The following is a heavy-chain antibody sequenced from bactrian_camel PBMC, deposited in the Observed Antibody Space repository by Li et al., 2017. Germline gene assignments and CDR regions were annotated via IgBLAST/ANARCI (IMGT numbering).Heavy chain of an antibody. D-gene: IGHD5*01. Sequence: QVQLVESGGGSVQAGGSLRLSCVVSGVPYGTDCVGWFRQAPGKEREGAAAIGSDGRTSYADTAKGRFTISKDIAENTLYLQMNSLAPEDTAMYYCAAGFGLSLRLDRFDVWGQGTQVTVS. V-gene: IGHV3S55*01. CDR1: GVPYGTDC. J-gene: IGHJ4*01. CDR2: IGSDGRT. CDR3: AAGFGLSLRLDRFDV.